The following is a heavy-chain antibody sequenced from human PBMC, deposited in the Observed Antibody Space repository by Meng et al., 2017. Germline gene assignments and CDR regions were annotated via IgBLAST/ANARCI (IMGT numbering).Heavy chain of an antibody. Sequence: QGELQQGGAGLLRPSETLPLTCGVYGGSFNGYYWTWIRQPPGKGLEWVGDINHSGSTNYYPSLKSRVTISLDTSKNQFSPKLRSVTAADTAVYFCARGFYSSGWNTFDYWGQGTLVTVSS. D-gene: IGHD6-19*01. CDR2: INHSGST. CDR1: GGSFNGYY. CDR3: ARGFYSSGWNTFDY. J-gene: IGHJ4*02. V-gene: IGHV4-34*01.